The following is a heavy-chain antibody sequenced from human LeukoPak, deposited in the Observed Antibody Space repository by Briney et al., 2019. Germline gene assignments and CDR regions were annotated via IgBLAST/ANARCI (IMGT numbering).Heavy chain of an antibody. CDR2: INTDGSDT. Sequence: TGGSLRLSCAASGFTFGTFWMHWVRQAPGKGLVWVSRINTDGSDTTYADSVKGRFTISRDNAKNSLYLQMNSLRAEDMALYYCAKGYTSWLGDAFDIWGQGTMVTVSS. CDR3: AKGYTSWLGDAFDI. D-gene: IGHD2-2*01. CDR1: GFTFGTFW. V-gene: IGHV3-74*01. J-gene: IGHJ3*02.